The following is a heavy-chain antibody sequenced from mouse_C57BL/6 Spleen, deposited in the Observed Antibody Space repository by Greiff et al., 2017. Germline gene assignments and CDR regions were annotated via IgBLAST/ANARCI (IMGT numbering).Heavy chain of an antibody. V-gene: IGHV5-4*01. J-gene: IGHJ2*01. CDR1: GFTFSSYA. D-gene: IGHD2-5*01. CDR2: ISDGGSYT. Sequence: EVQLVESGGGLVKPGGSLKLSCAASGFTFSSYAMSWVRQTPEKRLEWVATISDGGSYTYYPDNVKGRVTISRDNAKNNLYLQMSHLKSEDTAMYYCARDRSNYAYFDYWGQGTTLTVSS. CDR3: ARDRSNYAYFDY.